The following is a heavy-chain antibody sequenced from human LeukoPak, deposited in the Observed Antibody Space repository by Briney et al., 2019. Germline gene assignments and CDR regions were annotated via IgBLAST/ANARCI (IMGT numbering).Heavy chain of an antibody. CDR3: ARGRSSSHNYYFDY. D-gene: IGHD6-13*01. J-gene: IGHJ4*02. Sequence: GGSLRLSCAASGFTFSTYSMNWVRQAPGKGLECVSSISSSSMHIYYAESVKGRFTMYRDNAKNSLYLQMNSLRAEDTAVYYCARGRSSSHNYYFDYWGQGTLVTVSS. V-gene: IGHV3-21*01. CDR1: GFTFSTYS. CDR2: ISSSSMHI.